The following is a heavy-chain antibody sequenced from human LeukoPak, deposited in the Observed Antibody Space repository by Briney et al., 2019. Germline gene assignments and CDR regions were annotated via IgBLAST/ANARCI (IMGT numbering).Heavy chain of an antibody. D-gene: IGHD1-14*01. CDR3: ARISITGTTIPFDY. CDR2: IYYSGST. J-gene: IGHJ4*02. CDR1: GGSISSSYSY. Sequence: SETLSLTCTVSGGSISSSYSYWGWIRQPPGKGLEWIGNIYYSGSTYYNPSLKSRVTISVDTSKNQFSLKLSSVTAADTAVYYCARISITGTTIPFDYWGQGTLVTVSS. V-gene: IGHV4-39*07.